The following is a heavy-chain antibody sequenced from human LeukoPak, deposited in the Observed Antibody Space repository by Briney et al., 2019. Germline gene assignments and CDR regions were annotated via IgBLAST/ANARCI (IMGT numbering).Heavy chain of an antibody. CDR1: GYTFTSYA. J-gene: IGHJ4*02. CDR2: INAGNGNT. Sequence: EASVKVSCKASGYTFTSYAMHWVRQAPGQRLEWMGWINAGNGNTKYSQKFQGRVTITRDTSASTAYMELSSLRSEDTAVYYCARGPYRDDLWSGDYFDYWGQGTLVTVSS. V-gene: IGHV1-3*01. CDR3: ARGPYRDDLWSGDYFDY. D-gene: IGHD3/OR15-3a*01.